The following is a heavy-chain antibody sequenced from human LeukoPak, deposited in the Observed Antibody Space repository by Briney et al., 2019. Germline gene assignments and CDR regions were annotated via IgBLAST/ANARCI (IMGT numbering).Heavy chain of an antibody. V-gene: IGHV5-10-1*01. CDR1: GYSFTNYW. CDR2: VDPTDSYT. D-gene: IGHD2-15*01. J-gene: IGHJ4*02. Sequence: GESLRISCKGSGYSFTNYWISWVRQMPGKGLEWMGRVDPTDSYTNYSPSFQGHVTISTDKSISTAFLQWSSLKASDTAIYYCARFIVGGQDYFDYWGQGTLVTVSS. CDR3: ARFIVGGQDYFDY.